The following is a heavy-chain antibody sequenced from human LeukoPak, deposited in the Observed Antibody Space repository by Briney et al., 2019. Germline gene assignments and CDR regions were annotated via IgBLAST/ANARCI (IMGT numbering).Heavy chain of an antibody. Sequence: GGSLRLSCAASGFTFSDYYMSWIRQAPGKGLEWVAVIWYDGSNKYYADSVKGRFTISRDNSKNTLYLQMNSLRAEDTAVYYCARDYGPDYWGQGTLVTVSS. CDR2: IWYDGSNK. J-gene: IGHJ4*02. V-gene: IGHV3-33*08. D-gene: IGHD3-16*01. CDR1: GFTFSDYY. CDR3: ARDYGPDY.